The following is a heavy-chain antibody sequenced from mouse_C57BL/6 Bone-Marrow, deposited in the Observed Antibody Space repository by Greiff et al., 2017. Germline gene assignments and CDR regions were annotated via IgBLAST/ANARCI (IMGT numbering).Heavy chain of an antibody. Sequence: EVKLMESGEGLVKPGGSLKLSCAASGFTFSSYAMSWVRQTPEKRLEWVAYISSGGDYIYYADTVKGRFTISRDNARNTLYLQMSSLKSEDTAMYYCTRAGDGYYGWYAMDYCGQGTSVTVSS. V-gene: IGHV5-9-1*02. D-gene: IGHD2-3*01. CDR3: TRAGDGYYGWYAMDY. CDR2: ISSGGDYI. CDR1: GFTFSSYA. J-gene: IGHJ4*01.